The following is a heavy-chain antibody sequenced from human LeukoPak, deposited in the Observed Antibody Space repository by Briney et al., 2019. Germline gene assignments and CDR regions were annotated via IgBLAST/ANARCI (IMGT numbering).Heavy chain of an antibody. CDR3: ARADYDTSASTRKQIDY. D-gene: IGHD3-22*01. J-gene: IGHJ4*02. CDR1: GYSFTNYD. V-gene: IGHV1-8*01. CDR2: MNPNSGNT. Sequence: ASVKVSCKASGYSFTNYDINWVRQATGQGLEWMGWMNPNSGNTAYAQKFQGRVTMTRNTSISTAYMELNSLKSEDTAVYFCARADYDTSASTRKQIDYWGQGTLVTVSS.